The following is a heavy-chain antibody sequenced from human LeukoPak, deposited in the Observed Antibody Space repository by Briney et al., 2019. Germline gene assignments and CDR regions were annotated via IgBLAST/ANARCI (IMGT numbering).Heavy chain of an antibody. D-gene: IGHD1-14*01. CDR2: IIPILGIA. CDR1: GGTFSSYA. CDR3: AKHRERPYYYYYGMDV. Sequence: ASVKVSCKASGGTFSSYAISWVRQAPGQGLEWMGRIIPILGIANYAQKFQGRVTITADKSTSTAYMELRSLRSDDTAVYYCAKHRERPYYYYYGMDVWGQGTTVTVSS. V-gene: IGHV1-69*04. J-gene: IGHJ6*02.